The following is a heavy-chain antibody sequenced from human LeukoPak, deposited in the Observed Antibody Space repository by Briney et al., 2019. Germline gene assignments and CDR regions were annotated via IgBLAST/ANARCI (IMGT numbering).Heavy chain of an antibody. J-gene: IGHJ4*02. Sequence: ASVKVSCKASGYTFTSYDINWVRQATGQGLEWMGWMNPNSGNTGYAQKFQGRVTITADKSTSTAYMELSSLRSEDTAVYYCARALKVCSSTSCDDYWGQGTLVTVSS. CDR2: MNPNSGNT. D-gene: IGHD2-2*01. CDR1: GYTFTSYD. V-gene: IGHV1-8*03. CDR3: ARALKVCSSTSCDDY.